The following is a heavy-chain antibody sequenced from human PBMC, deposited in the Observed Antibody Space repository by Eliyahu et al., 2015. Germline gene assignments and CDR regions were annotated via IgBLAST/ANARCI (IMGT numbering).Heavy chain of an antibody. D-gene: IGHD1-26*01. J-gene: IGHJ4*02. CDR3: ARALVGATTLGLFDS. CDR2: INHSGNT. Sequence: QVQLQQWGAGLLKPSETLSLTCAVYGXSFSGHYWSWIRQPPGKGLEWIGEINHSGNTNYNPSLKSRVTMSVDTSKNQFSLKLNSVTAADTAVFYCARALVGATTLGLFDSWGQGTLVTVSS. V-gene: IGHV4-34*01. CDR1: GXSFSGHY.